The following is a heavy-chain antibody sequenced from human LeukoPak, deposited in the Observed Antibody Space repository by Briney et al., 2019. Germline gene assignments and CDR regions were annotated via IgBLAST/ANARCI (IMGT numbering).Heavy chain of an antibody. CDR1: GYTFTSYG. V-gene: IGHV1-18*01. CDR3: ARVAVVVPAAIRNYYYYYYMDV. CDR2: ISAYNGNT. D-gene: IGHD2-2*02. Sequence: ASVKVSCKASGYTFTSYGISRVRQAPGQGLEWMGGISAYNGNTNDAQKLQGRVTMTTDTSTSTAYMELRSLRSDDTAVYYCARVAVVVPAAIRNYYYYYYMDVWGKGTTVTVSS. J-gene: IGHJ6*03.